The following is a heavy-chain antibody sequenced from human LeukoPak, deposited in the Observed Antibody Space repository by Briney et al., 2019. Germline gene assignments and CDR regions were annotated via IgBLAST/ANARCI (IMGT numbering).Heavy chain of an antibody. CDR3: VRGTRSNSF. CDR2: IKEDGSDK. J-gene: IGHJ4*02. V-gene: IGHV3-7*01. Sequence: GGSLRLSCTASGFTFRNYWMSWVRQAPGKGLECVAYIKEDGSDKNYVDSVKGRFTISRDNAKSSLHLQMNSLRVEDTAVYYCVRGTRSNSFWGQGTQVTVS. CDR1: GFTFRNYW. D-gene: IGHD6-6*01.